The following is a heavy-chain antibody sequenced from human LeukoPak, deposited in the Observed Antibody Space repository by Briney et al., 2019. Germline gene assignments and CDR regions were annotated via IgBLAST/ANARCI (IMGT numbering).Heavy chain of an antibody. Sequence: SVKVSCKASGGTFSSYAISWVRQAPGQGLEWMGGIIPIFGTANYAQKFQGRVTITADESTSTAYMELSSLRSEDTAVYYCARSSGSHYYFDYWGQGTLVTVSS. CDR1: GGTFSSYA. D-gene: IGHD1-26*01. V-gene: IGHV1-69*13. J-gene: IGHJ4*02. CDR3: ARSSGSHYYFDY. CDR2: IIPIFGTA.